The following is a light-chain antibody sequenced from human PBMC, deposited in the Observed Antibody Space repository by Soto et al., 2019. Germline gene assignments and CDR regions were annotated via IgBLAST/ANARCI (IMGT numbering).Light chain of an antibody. CDR2: AAS. CDR1: QSVSSSY. CDR3: QQYGSSPWT. Sequence: IVCPQSQCTLSLSPAERATLSCSASQSVSSSYLVWHQQKPGQAPRLLIYAASRRATGIPDRFSGSGSGTDFTLTISRLEPEDFAVYYCQQYGSSPWTFGQGTNVDIK. V-gene: IGKV3-20*01. J-gene: IGKJ1*01.